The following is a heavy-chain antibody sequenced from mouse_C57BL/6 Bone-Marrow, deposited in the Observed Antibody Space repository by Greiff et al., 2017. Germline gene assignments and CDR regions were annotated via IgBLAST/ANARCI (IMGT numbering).Heavy chain of an antibody. D-gene: IGHD2-5*01. CDR1: GFTFSSYA. J-gene: IGHJ2*01. CDR3: ARDYYSNYRDY. V-gene: IGHV5-4*01. CDR2: ISDGGSYT. Sequence: EVQLVESGGGLVKPGGSLKLSCAASGFTFSSYAMSWVRQTPEKRLEWVATISDGGSYTYYPDNVKGRFTISRDNAKNNLYLQMRHLKSEDTAMYYCARDYYSNYRDYWGQGTTLTVSS.